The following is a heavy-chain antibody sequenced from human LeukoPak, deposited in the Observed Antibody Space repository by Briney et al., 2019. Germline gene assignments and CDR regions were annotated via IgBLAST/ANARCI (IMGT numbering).Heavy chain of an antibody. CDR2: IIPIFGTA. CDR1: GGTFSSYA. Sequence: GSSVKVSCKASGGTFSSYAISWVRQAPGQGLEWMRRIIPIFGTANYAQKFQGRVTITTDESTSTAYMELSSLRSEDTAVYYCARVPLVGRTAVAGTGWGQGTLVTVSS. D-gene: IGHD6-19*01. CDR3: ARVPLVGRTAVAGTG. J-gene: IGHJ4*02. V-gene: IGHV1-69*05.